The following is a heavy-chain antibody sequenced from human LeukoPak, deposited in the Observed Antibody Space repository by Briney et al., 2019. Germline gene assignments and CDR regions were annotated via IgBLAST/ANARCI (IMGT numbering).Heavy chain of an antibody. D-gene: IGHD6-19*01. V-gene: IGHV3-30*02. J-gene: IGHJ4*02. CDR1: GFTFSSYG. Sequence: GGSLRLSCAASGFTFSSYGMHWVRQAPGKGLEWVAFIRYDGSNKYYADSVKGRFTISRDNAKNSLYLQMNSLRAEDTAVYYCAREEENSSGWYTILKNWGQGTLVTVSS. CDR2: IRYDGSNK. CDR3: AREEENSSGWYTILKN.